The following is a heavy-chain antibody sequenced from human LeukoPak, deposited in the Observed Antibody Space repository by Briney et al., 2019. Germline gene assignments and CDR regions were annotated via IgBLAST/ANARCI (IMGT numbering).Heavy chain of an antibody. D-gene: IGHD5-18*01. V-gene: IGHV1-2*02. CDR2: INPNSGGT. Sequence: ASVKVSCMASGYTFTGYYMHWVRQAPGQGLEWMGWINPNSGGTNYAQKFQGRVTMTRDTSISTAYMELSRLRSDDTAVYYCARDTQLWLGYYYYYYMDVWGKGTTVTVSS. CDR1: GYTFTGYY. J-gene: IGHJ6*03. CDR3: ARDTQLWLGYYYYYYMDV.